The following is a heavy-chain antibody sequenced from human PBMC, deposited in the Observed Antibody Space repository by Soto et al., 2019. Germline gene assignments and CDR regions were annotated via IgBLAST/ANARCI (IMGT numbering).Heavy chain of an antibody. D-gene: IGHD6-19*01. J-gene: IGHJ4*02. CDR3: AVYIAGAGGDGY. Sequence: QVQLQESGPGLVKPSETLSLTCTVSGGSVSSGSYHWTWIRQPPGKGLECIGQSGSTNYNPPPKSRITISVDTSKNQVALNLSSVTAPDTAVYYCAVYIAGAGGDGYWGQGTLVTVSS. V-gene: IGHV4-61*01. CDR1: GGSVSSGSYH. CDR2: QSGST.